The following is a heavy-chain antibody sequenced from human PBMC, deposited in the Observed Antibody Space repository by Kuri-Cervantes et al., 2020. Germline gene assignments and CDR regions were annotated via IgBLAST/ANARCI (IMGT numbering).Heavy chain of an antibody. CDR1: GASVTSGGYY. J-gene: IGHJ6*03. CDR3: AKTETTTVTPLSYYYYMDV. V-gene: IGHV4-61*08. D-gene: IGHD4-17*01. CDR2: ISYSGST. Sequence: GSLRLSCTVSGASVTSGGYYWSWIRQPPGKRLELIGCISYSGSTNYSPSLKSRVTISVDTSKNQLSLKLSSVTAADTAVYYCAKTETTTVTPLSYYYYMDVWGKGTTVTVSS.